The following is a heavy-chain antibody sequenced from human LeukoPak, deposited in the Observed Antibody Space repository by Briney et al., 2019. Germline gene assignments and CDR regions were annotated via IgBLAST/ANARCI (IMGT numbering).Heavy chain of an antibody. V-gene: IGHV3-74*01. D-gene: IGHD3-16*01. J-gene: IGHJ4*02. CDR2: IEPDGSRI. CDR3: ARDFAGGDDY. CDR1: GFTFNTYT. Sequence: PGGSLRLSCAASGFTFNTYTMNWVRQAPGKGLVWVSRIEPDGSRITYADSLKGRFTMSRDNAKNTLYLQMNSLRAEDTAVYYCARDFAGGDDYWGQGTLVTVSS.